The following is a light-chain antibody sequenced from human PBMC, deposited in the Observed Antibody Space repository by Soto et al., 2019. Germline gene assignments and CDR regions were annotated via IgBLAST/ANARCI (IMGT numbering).Light chain of an antibody. Sequence: EIVLTQSPGTLSLSPGERATLSCRASQSVTSSLVWYQQKAGQAHRLLIYDASNRATGIPARFSGSGSGKDFTLTISSLEPEDSAVYYCQHRSTWPRTFGGGTKVEIK. CDR2: DAS. CDR3: QHRSTWPRT. V-gene: IGKV3-11*01. J-gene: IGKJ4*01. CDR1: QSVTSS.